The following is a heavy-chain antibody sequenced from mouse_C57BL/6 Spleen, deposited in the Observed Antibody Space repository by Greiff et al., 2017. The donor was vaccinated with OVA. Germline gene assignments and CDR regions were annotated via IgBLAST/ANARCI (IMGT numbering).Heavy chain of an antibody. V-gene: IGHV1-54*01. D-gene: IGHD1-1*01. J-gene: IGHJ1*03. CDR1: GYAFTNYL. CDR3: AREDYYYGSYWYFDV. Sequence: QVQLKQSGAELVRPGTSVKVSCKASGYAFTNYLIEWVKQRPGQGLEWIGVINPGSGGTNYNEKFKGKATLTADKSSSTAYMQLSSLTSEDSAVYFCAREDYYYGSYWYFDVWGTGTTVTVSS. CDR2: INPGSGGT.